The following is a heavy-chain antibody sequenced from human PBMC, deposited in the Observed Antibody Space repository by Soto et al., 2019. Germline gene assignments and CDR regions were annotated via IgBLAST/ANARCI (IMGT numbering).Heavy chain of an antibody. Sequence: SETLSLTCTVSGGSISSSSYYWGWIRQPPGKGLEWIGSIYYSGSTYYNPSLKSRVTISVDTSKNQFSLKLSSVTAADTAVYYCARFIPDYAGGEYYFDYWGQGTLVTVSS. J-gene: IGHJ4*02. CDR2: IYYSGST. D-gene: IGHD3-16*01. V-gene: IGHV4-39*07. CDR3: ARFIPDYAGGEYYFDY. CDR1: GGSISSSSYY.